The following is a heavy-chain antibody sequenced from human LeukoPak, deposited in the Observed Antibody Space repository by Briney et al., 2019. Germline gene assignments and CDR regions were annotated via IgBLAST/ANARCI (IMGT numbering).Heavy chain of an antibody. D-gene: IGHD3-10*01. J-gene: IGHJ3*02. V-gene: IGHV3-23*01. CDR1: GFTFSSYA. CDR2: ISGSGGST. CDR3: ARDRSSGGAFDI. Sequence: GGSLRLSCAASGFTFSSYAMSWVRQAPGKGLEWVSAISGSGGSTYYADSVKGRFTISRDNSKNTLYLQMNSLRAEDTAVYYCARDRSSGGAFDIWGRGTMVTVSS.